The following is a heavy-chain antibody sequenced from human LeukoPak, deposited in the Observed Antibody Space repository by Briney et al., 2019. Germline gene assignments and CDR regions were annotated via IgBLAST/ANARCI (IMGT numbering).Heavy chain of an antibody. V-gene: IGHV1-2*02. Sequence: ASVTVSCKASGYTFTGYYMHWVRQAPGQGLEWMGWINPNSGGTNYAQKFQGRVTMTRDTSISTAYMELSRLRSDDTAVYYCASTDIVATQQYYYYGMDVWGQGTTVTASS. CDR1: GYTFTGYY. CDR3: ASTDIVATQQYYYYGMDV. D-gene: IGHD5-12*01. J-gene: IGHJ6*02. CDR2: INPNSGGT.